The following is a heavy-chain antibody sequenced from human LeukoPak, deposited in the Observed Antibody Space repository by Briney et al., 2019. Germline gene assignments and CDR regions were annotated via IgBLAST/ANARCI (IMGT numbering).Heavy chain of an antibody. D-gene: IGHD2-2*01. Sequence: SQTLSLTCTVSGGSISSGDYYWSWIRQPPGKGLEWIGYIYYSGSTYYNPSLKSRVTISVDTSKNQFSLKLSSVTAADTAVYYCARMRDVVVPAALDCWGQGTLVTVSS. CDR2: IYYSGST. V-gene: IGHV4-30-4*08. J-gene: IGHJ4*02. CDR3: ARMRDVVVPAALDC. CDR1: GGSISSGDYY.